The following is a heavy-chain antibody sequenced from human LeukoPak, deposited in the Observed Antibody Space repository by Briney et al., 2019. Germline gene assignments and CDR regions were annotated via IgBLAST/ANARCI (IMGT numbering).Heavy chain of an antibody. V-gene: IGHV1-18*04. CDR2: ISAYNGNT. J-gene: IGHJ4*02. Sequence: GASVTVSCKASGYIFTSYGISWVRQAPGQGLEWMGWISAYNGNTNYAQKLQGRVTMTTDTSTSTAYMELRSLRSDDTAVYYCARGEVGDTAMVTLDYWGQGTLVTVSS. D-gene: IGHD5-18*01. CDR3: ARGEVGDTAMVTLDY. CDR1: GYIFTSYG.